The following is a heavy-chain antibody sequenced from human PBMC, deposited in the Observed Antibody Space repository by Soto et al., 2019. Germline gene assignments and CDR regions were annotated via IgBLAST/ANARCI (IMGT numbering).Heavy chain of an antibody. D-gene: IGHD2-2*01. CDR2: IIPIFGTA. J-gene: IGHJ6*02. Sequence: GASVKVSCKASGGTFSSYAISWVRQAPGQGLEWMGGIIPIFGTANYAQKFQGRVTITADESTSTAYMELSSLRSEDTAVYYCATRDIVVVPAAKGYYYYGMDVWGQGTTVTVSS. V-gene: IGHV1-69*13. CDR3: ATRDIVVVPAAKGYYYYGMDV. CDR1: GGTFSSYA.